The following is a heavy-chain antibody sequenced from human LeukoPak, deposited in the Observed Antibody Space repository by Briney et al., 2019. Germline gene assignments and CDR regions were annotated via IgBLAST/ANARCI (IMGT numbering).Heavy chain of an antibody. V-gene: IGHV4-59*01. CDR1: GGSISTYY. CDR3: ARGGNYWPQWWFDP. D-gene: IGHD1-26*01. CDR2: IYYTGST. Sequence: SETLSLTCAVSGGSISTYYWSWIRQPPGKGLEWIGYIYYTGSTSYNPSLKSRVTMSLDASKNQFSLELNSVAPADTAVYYCARGGNYWPQWWFDPWGRGTLVSVSS. J-gene: IGHJ5*02.